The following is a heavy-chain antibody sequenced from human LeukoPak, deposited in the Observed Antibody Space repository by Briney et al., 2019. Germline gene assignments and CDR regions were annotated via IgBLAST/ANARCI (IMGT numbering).Heavy chain of an antibody. V-gene: IGHV3-9*01. Sequence: GRSLRLSCAASGFTFDDYAMHWVRQVPGKGLQWVSGISGNGDTTGYADSVKGRFTISRDNAKNSLCLQMNSLRTEDKALYYCAKGTGTYQGPFDYWGQGTLVTVSS. CDR1: GFTFDDYA. CDR2: ISGNGDTT. J-gene: IGHJ4*02. D-gene: IGHD7-27*01. CDR3: AKGTGTYQGPFDY.